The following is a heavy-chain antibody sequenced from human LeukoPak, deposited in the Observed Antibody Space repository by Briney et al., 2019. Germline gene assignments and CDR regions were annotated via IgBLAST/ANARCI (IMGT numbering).Heavy chain of an antibody. CDR1: GYNFIKFG. J-gene: IGHJ4*02. D-gene: IGHD3-22*01. Sequence: GASVKVSCKASGYNFIKFGITWVRQAPGQGLEWMGRIIPILGIANYAQKFQGRVTITADKSTSTAYMELSSLRSEDTAVYYCARDYYDSSGYYGYWGQGTLVTVSS. V-gene: IGHV1-69*04. CDR2: IIPILGIA. CDR3: ARDYYDSSGYYGY.